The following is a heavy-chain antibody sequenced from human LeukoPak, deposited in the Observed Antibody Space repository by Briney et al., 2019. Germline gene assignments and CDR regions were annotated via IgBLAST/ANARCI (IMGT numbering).Heavy chain of an antibody. Sequence: ASMKVSCKASGYTFTGYYMHWVRQAPGQGLEWMGWINPNSGGTNYAQKFQGWVTMTRDTSISTAYMELSRLRSDDTAVYYCARELAAYYDFWSGQPGGNYGMDVWGQGTTVTVSS. D-gene: IGHD3-3*01. CDR2: INPNSGGT. J-gene: IGHJ6*02. CDR1: GYTFTGYY. V-gene: IGHV1-2*04. CDR3: ARELAAYYDFWSGQPGGNYGMDV.